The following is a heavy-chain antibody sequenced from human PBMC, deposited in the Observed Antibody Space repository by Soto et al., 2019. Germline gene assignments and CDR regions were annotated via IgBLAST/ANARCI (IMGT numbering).Heavy chain of an antibody. CDR3: ARDLAKGGGSAGFDY. Sequence: QVQLVQSGAEVKKPGASVNVSCKASGYTFTVYYMHWVRQAPGQGLAWMGWINPKSGGTMYPQKFQGRVTMPWDTSISTAYMALTRLRSDDTAVYYCARDLAKGGGSAGFDYWGQGTLVTVSS. V-gene: IGHV1-2*02. D-gene: IGHD1-26*01. J-gene: IGHJ4*02. CDR2: INPKSGGT. CDR1: GYTFTVYY.